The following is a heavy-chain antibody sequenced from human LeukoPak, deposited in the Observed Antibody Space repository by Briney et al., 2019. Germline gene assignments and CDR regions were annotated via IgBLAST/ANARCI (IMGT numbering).Heavy chain of an antibody. J-gene: IGHJ4*02. V-gene: IGHV3-48*03. CDR3: VKGGRYSSDSYEY. Sequence: GGSLRLSCAASRFTFSNYEMHWVRQAPGKGLEWLSYISSSGNTIYYADSVKGRFTISRDNSKNTLYLQMSSLRAEDTAVYYCVKGGRYSSDSYEYWGQGTLVTVSS. CDR2: ISSSGNTI. D-gene: IGHD6-19*01. CDR1: RFTFSNYE.